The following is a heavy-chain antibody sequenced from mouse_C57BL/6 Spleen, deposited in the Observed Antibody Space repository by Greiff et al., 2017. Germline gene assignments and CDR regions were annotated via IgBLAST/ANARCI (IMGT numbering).Heavy chain of an antibody. V-gene: IGHV5-9-1*02. D-gene: IGHD1-1*01. CDR1: GFTFSSYA. CDR2: ISSGGDYI. J-gene: IGHJ1*03. Sequence: VQLVESGEGLVKPGGSLKLSCAASGFTFSSYAMSWVRQTPEKRLEWVAYISSGGDYIYYADTVKGRFTISRDNARNTLYLQMSSQKSEDTAMYYCTGVYGSSYGYFDVWGTGTKVTVSS. CDR3: TGVYGSSYGYFDV.